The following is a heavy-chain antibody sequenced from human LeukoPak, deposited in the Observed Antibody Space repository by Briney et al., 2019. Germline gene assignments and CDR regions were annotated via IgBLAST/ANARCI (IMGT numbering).Heavy chain of an antibody. CDR1: GFTFSSYG. D-gene: IGHD3-3*01. CDR2: IQYDGSNQ. V-gene: IGHV3-30*02. J-gene: IGHJ5*02. Sequence: GGSLRLSCAASGFTFSSYGMHWVRQAPGKGLEWVAYIQYDGSNQQYADSVKGRFSISRDNSKNTLYLQMNSLRAEDTAVYYCAKWNYDFWSGYYPHGWFDPWGQGTLVTVSS. CDR3: AKWNYDFWSGYYPHGWFDP.